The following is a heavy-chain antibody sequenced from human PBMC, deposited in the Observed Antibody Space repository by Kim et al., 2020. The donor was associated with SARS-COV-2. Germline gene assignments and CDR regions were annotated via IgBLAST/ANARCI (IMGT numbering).Heavy chain of an antibody. J-gene: IGHJ4*02. D-gene: IGHD3-10*01. Sequence: NYARKFQGRGTITADKSTSTAYMELGSLRSEDTAVYYCARDEGPGSYFNYWGQGTLVTVSS. V-gene: IGHV1-69*04. CDR3: ARDEGPGSYFNY.